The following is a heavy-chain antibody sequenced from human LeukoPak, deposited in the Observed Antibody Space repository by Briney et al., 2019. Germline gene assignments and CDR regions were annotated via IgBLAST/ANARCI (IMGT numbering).Heavy chain of an antibody. Sequence: PGGSLRLSCAASGLTFSDYYMSWIRQAPGKGLEWVSYISSSGSTKYYADSVKGRFTISRDNAKNSLYLQMNSLRAEDTAVYYCARDQVSSGWYRGLCWGQGTLVTVSS. J-gene: IGHJ4*02. V-gene: IGHV3-11*01. CDR3: ARDQVSSGWYRGLC. D-gene: IGHD6-19*01. CDR1: GLTFSDYY. CDR2: ISSSGSTK.